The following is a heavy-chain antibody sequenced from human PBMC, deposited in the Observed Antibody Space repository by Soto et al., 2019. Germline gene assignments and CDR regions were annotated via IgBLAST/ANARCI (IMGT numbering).Heavy chain of an antibody. J-gene: IGHJ6*03. CDR1: GFTFSSYW. Sequence: VGSLRLSCAASGFTFSSYWMSWVRQAPGKGLEWVANIEQDGSEKYYVDSVKGRFTISRDNAKNSLYLQMNSLRAEDTAVYYCASGAYYYYMDVWGKGTTVTVSS. V-gene: IGHV3-7*01. CDR2: IEQDGSEK. CDR3: ASGAYYYYMDV. D-gene: IGHD3-16*01.